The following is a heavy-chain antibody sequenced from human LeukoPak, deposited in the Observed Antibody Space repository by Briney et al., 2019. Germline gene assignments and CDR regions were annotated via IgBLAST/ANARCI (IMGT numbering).Heavy chain of an antibody. V-gene: IGHV3-48*01. J-gene: IGHJ4*02. CDR1: GFTFSSYS. D-gene: IGHD3-10*01. Sequence: GSLRLSCAASGFTFSSYSMNWVRQAPGKGLEWVSYISSSSSTIYYADSVKGRFTISRDNSKNTLYLQMNSLRAEDTAVYYCARDLGYGSGEDYWGQGTLVTVSS. CDR3: ARDLGYGSGEDY. CDR2: ISSSSSTI.